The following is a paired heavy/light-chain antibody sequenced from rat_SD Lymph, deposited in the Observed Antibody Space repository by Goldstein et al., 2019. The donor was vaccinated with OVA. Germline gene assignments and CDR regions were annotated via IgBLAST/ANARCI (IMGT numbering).Light chain of an antibody. V-gene: IGKV12S11*01. Sequence: DIQMTQSPHSLSASLGETVSIECLGSEGISNYLAWYHQKPGKSPQLLIYYASSLQDGVPSRFSGSGSGTQYSLKINNIQPEDEGVYYCQQGYKYPVTFGSGTNLEIK. CDR2: YAS. J-gene: IGKJ5*01. CDR3: QQGYKYPVT. CDR1: EGISNY.
Heavy chain of an antibody. D-gene: IGHD1-11*01. J-gene: IGHJ4*01. CDR2: ISYEGTTS. CDR3: ARPLLSRRVRGSFALDA. CDR1: GFTFSDYY. Sequence: EVQLVESGGGLVQPGRSLKLSCVASGFTFSDYYMAWVRQAPKKGLEWVASISYEGTTSYYGDSVRGRFTVSRDNAESTLYLQMNSLRSEDTATYYCARPLLSRRVRGSFALDAWGQGTSVTVSS. V-gene: IGHV5-22*01.